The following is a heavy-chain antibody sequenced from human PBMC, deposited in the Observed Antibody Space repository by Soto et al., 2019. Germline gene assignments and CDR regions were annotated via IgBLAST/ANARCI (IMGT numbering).Heavy chain of an antibody. J-gene: IGHJ4*02. CDR2: IYYSGST. CDR3: ARVGGVGTPDFDY. Sequence: PSETLSLTCTVSGGSISSYYWSWIRQPPGKGLEWIGYIYYSGSTNYNPSLKSRVTISVDTSKNQFSLKLSSVTAADTAVYYCARVGGVGTPDFDYWGQGTLVTVSS. CDR1: GGSISSYY. D-gene: IGHD3-10*01. V-gene: IGHV4-59*01.